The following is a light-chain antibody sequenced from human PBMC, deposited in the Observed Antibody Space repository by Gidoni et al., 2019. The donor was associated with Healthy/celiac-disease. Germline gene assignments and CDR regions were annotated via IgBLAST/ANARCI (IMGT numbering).Light chain of an antibody. V-gene: IGKV3-20*01. J-gene: IGKJ2*01. CDR3: QQYGSSRYT. CDR1: QSVSRTY. Sequence: EIVLTQSPGTLSLSPGERATLSCRASQSVSRTYLGWYQQKPGQAPRLLIYGASSRPPGIPDRFSGSGSGTDFTLTISRLEPEDFAVYYCQQYGSSRYTFGQXTKLEIK. CDR2: GAS.